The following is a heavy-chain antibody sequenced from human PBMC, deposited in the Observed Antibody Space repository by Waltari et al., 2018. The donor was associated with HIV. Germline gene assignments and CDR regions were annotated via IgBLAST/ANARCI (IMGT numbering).Heavy chain of an antibody. V-gene: IGHV3-23*01. CDR3: AKGGEIVVVASWFDP. Sequence: EVQLLESGGGLVQPGGSLRLSCAASGFTFSSYAMSWVRQAPGEGLEWVSAISGSGGSTYYADSVKGRFTIARDNSKNTLYLQMNSLRAEDTAVYYCAKGGEIVVVASWFDPWGQGTLVTVSS. CDR1: GFTFSSYA. D-gene: IGHD2-15*01. J-gene: IGHJ5*02. CDR2: ISGSGGST.